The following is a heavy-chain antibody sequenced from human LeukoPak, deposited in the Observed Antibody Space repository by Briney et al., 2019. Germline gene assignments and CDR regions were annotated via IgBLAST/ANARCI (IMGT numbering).Heavy chain of an antibody. CDR3: ARGGKDSGSFSLGFDS. J-gene: IGHJ4*02. Sequence: SETLSLTCAVYGGSFSGYCWTWLRQSPGKGLEGIGEIDHRANTNYNPSLKSRVTMSVDTSKNQFSLKMNFVTAADTAVYYCARGGKDSGSFSLGFDSWGQGTLVTVSS. V-gene: IGHV4-34*01. CDR1: GGSFSGYC. CDR2: IDHRANT. D-gene: IGHD1-26*01.